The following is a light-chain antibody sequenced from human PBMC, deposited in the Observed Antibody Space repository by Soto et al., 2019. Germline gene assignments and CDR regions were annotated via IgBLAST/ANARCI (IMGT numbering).Light chain of an antibody. V-gene: IGKV3-11*01. J-gene: IGKJ4*01. CDR2: DAS. Sequence: EIVVIQSPATLSLSPGERATLSCRASQSVSSSLAWYQQNPGQAPRLLIFDASNRATGIPVRFSGSGSGTDFTLTISSLEPEDFTVYYCQQHSNWPLTFGGGTKVDIK. CDR3: QQHSNWPLT. CDR1: QSVSSS.